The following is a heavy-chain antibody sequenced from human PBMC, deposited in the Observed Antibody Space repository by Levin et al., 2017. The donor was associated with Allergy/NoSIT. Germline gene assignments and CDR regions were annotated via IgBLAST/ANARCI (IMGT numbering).Heavy chain of an antibody. CDR1: GFTFSSYW. J-gene: IGHJ4*02. D-gene: IGHD6-13*01. CDR2: INSDGSST. CDR3: ATISSSNDY. V-gene: IGHV3-74*01. Sequence: GESLKISCAASGFTFSSYWMHWVRQAPGKGLVWVSRINSDGSSTSYADSVKGRFTISRDNAKNTLYLQMNSLRAEDTAVYYCATISSSNDYWGQGTLVTVSS.